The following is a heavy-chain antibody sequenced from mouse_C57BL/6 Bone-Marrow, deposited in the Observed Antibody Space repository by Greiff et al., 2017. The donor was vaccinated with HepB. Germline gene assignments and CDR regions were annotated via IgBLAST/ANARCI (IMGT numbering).Heavy chain of an antibody. D-gene: IGHD2-3*01. Sequence: VESGGLFLQPGGSLKLSCAASGPPFSSYATPWVRQTPEKRLEWLATISDGGSYTYYPDNVKGRFTISRDNAKNNLYLQMSHLKSEDTAMYYCARDGGYYYWGQGTTLTVSS. V-gene: IGHV5-4*01. CDR1: GPPFSSYA. J-gene: IGHJ2*01. CDR2: ISDGGSYT. CDR3: ARDGGYYY.